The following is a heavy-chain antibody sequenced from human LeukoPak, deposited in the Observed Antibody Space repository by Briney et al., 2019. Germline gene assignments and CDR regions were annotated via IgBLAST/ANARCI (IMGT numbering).Heavy chain of an antibody. V-gene: IGHV3-11*04. CDR1: GFTFSDYY. Sequence: GGSLRLSCAASGFTFSDYYMSWIRQAPGKGLEWVSYISSSGSTIYYADSVKGRFTISRDNAKNSLYLQMNSLRAEDTAIYYCARDHGGSQYWLTAFDVWGQGTMVTVSS. J-gene: IGHJ3*01. CDR3: ARDHGGSQYWLTAFDV. CDR2: ISSSGSTI. D-gene: IGHD3-22*01.